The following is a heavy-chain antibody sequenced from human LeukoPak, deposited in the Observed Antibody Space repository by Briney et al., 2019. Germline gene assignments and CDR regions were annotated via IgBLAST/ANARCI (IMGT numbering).Heavy chain of an antibody. CDR1: GGTFSSYA. J-gene: IGHJ4*02. CDR3: ARDPRAPYPEFVY. V-gene: IGHV1-69*04. CDR2: IIPILGIA. Sequence: GSSVKVSCKASGGTFSSYAISWVRQAPGQGLEWMGRIIPILGIANHAQKFQGRVTITADKSTSTAYMELSSLRSEDTAVYYCARDPRAPYPEFVYWGQGTLVTVSS. D-gene: IGHD2-2*02.